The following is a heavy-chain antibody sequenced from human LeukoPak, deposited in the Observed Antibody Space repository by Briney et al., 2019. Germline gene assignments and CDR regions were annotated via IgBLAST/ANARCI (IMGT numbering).Heavy chain of an antibody. CDR1: GYTFTSYG. D-gene: IGHD4-17*01. J-gene: IGHJ4*02. V-gene: IGHV1-69*06. CDR2: IIPIFGTA. CDR3: ASGSYGDYGVY. Sequence: SVKVSCKASGYTFTSYGISWVRQAPGQGLEWMGGIIPIFGTANYAQKFQGRVTITADKSTSTAYMELSSLRSEDTAVYYCASGSYGDYGVYWGQGTLVTVSS.